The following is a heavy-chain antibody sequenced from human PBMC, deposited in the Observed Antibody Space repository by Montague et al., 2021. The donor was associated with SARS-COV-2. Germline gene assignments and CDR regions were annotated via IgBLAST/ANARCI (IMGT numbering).Heavy chain of an antibody. CDR3: AKDQGIGYSDFDY. D-gene: IGHD2-15*01. CDR2: ISTDVNKK. Sequence: SRSLSWAASGFTFSSYEMNWVRQAPGKGLEWVAVISTDVNKKYYADSVKGRFTISRDTSKNTLSLQLNGLRAEDAALYYCAKDQGIGYSDFDYWGQGTLVTVSS. J-gene: IGHJ4*02. CDR1: GFTFSSYE. V-gene: IGHV3-30*18.